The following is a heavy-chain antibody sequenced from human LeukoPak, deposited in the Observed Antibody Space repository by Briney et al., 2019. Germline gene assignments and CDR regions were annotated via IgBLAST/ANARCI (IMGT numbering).Heavy chain of an antibody. CDR3: AKDRERYCSSTSCYRGAFDI. CDR1: GFTFDDYA. J-gene: IGHJ3*02. Sequence: GGSLRLSCVASGFTFDDYAMHWVRQAPGKGLEWVSGISWNSGSIGYADSVKGRFTISRDNAKNSLYLQMNSLRAEDTALYYCAKDRERYCSSTSCYRGAFDIWGQGTMVTVSS. CDR2: ISWNSGSI. V-gene: IGHV3-9*01. D-gene: IGHD2-2*02.